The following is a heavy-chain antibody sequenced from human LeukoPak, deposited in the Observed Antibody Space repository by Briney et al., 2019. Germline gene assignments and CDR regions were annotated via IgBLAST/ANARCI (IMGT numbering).Heavy chain of an antibody. D-gene: IGHD6-13*01. CDR3: ARGPRSSSWFGDFDY. V-gene: IGHV4-39*07. CDR2: INHSGST. J-gene: IGHJ4*02. Sequence: SETLSLTCTVSGGSISSGSYYWSWIRQPPGKGLEWIGEINHSGSTNYNPSLKSRVTISVDTSKNQFSLKLSSVTAADTAVYYCARGPRSSSWFGDFDYWGQGTLVTVSS. CDR1: GGSISSGSYY.